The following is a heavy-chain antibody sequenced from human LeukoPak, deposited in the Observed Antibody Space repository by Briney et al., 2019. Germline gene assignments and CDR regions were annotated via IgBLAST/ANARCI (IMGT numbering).Heavy chain of an antibody. Sequence: ASVKVSCKASGYTFTSHGISWVRQAPGQGLEWMGWISAYNGNTNYAQKFQGRVIMTRDTSISTAYMELSRLRSDDTAVYYCAKDGSGSDYWGQGTLVTVSS. V-gene: IGHV1-18*01. CDR1: GYTFTSHG. J-gene: IGHJ4*02. CDR2: ISAYNGNT. D-gene: IGHD3-10*01. CDR3: AKDGSGSDY.